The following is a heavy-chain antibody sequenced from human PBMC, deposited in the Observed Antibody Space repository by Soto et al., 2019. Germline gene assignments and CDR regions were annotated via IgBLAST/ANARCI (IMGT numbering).Heavy chain of an antibody. V-gene: IGHV3-11*06. CDR2: ISSSSSYT. Sequence: SGFTFSDYYMSWIRQAPGKGLEWVSYISSSSSYTNYADSVKGRFTISRDNSKNTLYLQMGSLRAEDMAVYYCARSSRPGYYYYGMDVWGQGTTVTVSS. J-gene: IGHJ6*02. D-gene: IGHD6-6*01. CDR3: ARSSRPGYYYYGMDV. CDR1: GFTFSDYY.